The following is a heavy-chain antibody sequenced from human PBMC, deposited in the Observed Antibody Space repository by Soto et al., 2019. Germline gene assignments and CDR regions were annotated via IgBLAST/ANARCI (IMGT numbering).Heavy chain of an antibody. J-gene: IGHJ5*02. CDR3: AREGMATTHL. Sequence: PSETLSLTCTVSGGSISSGGYYWSWIRQHPGKGLEWIGYIYYSGSTYYNPSLKSRVTISVDTSKNQFSLKLSSVTAADTAVYYCAREGMATTHLWGQGTLVTVSS. D-gene: IGHD1-1*01. CDR1: GGSISSGGYY. CDR2: IYYSGST. V-gene: IGHV4-31*03.